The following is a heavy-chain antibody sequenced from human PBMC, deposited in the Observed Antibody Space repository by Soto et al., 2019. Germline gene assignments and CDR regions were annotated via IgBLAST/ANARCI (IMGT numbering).Heavy chain of an antibody. CDR1: GGTFSNYA. J-gene: IGHJ4*02. CDR3: AKDIGFQQHLFVFDN. V-gene: IGHV1-69*13. Sequence: SVKVSCKASGGTFSNYAFSWVRQAPGQGLEWMGGILPIFTTATYAPKFQDRVTITADESTSTVYMDLSSLRSEDTALYYCAKDIGFQQHLFVFDNWGQGTLVTVSS. CDR2: ILPIFTTA. D-gene: IGHD6-13*01.